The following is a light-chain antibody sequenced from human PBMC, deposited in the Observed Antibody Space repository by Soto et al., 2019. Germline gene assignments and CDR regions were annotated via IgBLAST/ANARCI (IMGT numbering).Light chain of an antibody. V-gene: IGKV3-15*01. J-gene: IGKJ1*01. CDR3: QQYDDWPGT. Sequence: MTQSPATLSVSPGERATLFCRASQSVSGNLAWYQQKPGQAPRLLIFGISSRATGVPARFSGSGSGAEFTLSISSLQSEDFAVYYCQQYDDWPGTFGHGTKVEIK. CDR1: QSVSGN. CDR2: GIS.